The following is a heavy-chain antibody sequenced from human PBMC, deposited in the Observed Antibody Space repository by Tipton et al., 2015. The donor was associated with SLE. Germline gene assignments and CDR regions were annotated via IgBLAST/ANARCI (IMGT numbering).Heavy chain of an antibody. J-gene: IGHJ3*02. V-gene: IGHV4-59*12. CDR2: IYYSGCT. Sequence: TLSLTCTVSGASISSYYWSWIRQPPGKGLEWIGYIYYSGCTNYNPSLKSRVTISVDTSKNQFSLKLSSVTAADTAVYYCAREKDYSDAFDIWGQGTMVTVSS. CDR3: AREKDYSDAFDI. D-gene: IGHD4-11*01. CDR1: GASISSYY.